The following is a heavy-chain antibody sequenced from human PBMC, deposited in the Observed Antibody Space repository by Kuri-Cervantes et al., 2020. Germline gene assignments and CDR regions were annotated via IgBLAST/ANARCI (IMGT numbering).Heavy chain of an antibody. Sequence: LTSAASVFTVSSYAMSWVRQAPGKGLEWVAVISYDGSNKYYADSVKGRFTISRDNSKNTRYLQMNSLRAEGTAVYYGARAIYGYYHGPSGPFDYWGQGTLVTVSS. CDR3: ARAIYGYYHGPSGPFDY. D-gene: IGHD5-18*01. CDR2: ISYDGSNK. CDR1: VFTVSSYA. V-gene: IGHV3-33*05. J-gene: IGHJ4*02.